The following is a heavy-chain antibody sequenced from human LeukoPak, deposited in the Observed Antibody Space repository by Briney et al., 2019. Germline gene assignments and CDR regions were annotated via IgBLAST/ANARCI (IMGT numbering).Heavy chain of an antibody. CDR3: AHTNTAMVSVDY. V-gene: IGHV2-5*02. J-gene: IGHJ4*02. Sequence: SGPTLVKPTQTLTLTCTFSGFSLSTSGVGVGWIRQPPGKALEWLALIYWDDDKRYSPSLKSRLTITKYTSKNQVVLTMTNMDPVDTATYYCAHTNTAMVSVDYWGQGTLVTVSS. CDR2: IYWDDDK. CDR1: GFSLSTSGVG. D-gene: IGHD5-18*01.